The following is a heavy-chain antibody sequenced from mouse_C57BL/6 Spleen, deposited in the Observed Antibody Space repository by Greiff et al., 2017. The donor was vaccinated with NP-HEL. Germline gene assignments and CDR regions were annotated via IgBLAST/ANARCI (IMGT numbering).Heavy chain of an antibody. CDR3: ARGGSSYDY. V-gene: IGHV1-50*01. CDR1: GYTFTSYW. Sequence: VQLQQSGAELVKPGASVKLSCKASGYTFTSYWMQWVKQRPGQGLEWIGEIDPSDSYTNYNQKFKGKATLTVDTSSSTAYMQLSSLTSEDSAVYYGARGGSSYDYWGQGTTLTVSS. D-gene: IGHD1-1*01. J-gene: IGHJ2*01. CDR2: IDPSDSYT.